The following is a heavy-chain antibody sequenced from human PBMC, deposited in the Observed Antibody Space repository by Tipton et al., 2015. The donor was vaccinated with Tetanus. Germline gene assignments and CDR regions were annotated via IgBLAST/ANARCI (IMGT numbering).Heavy chain of an antibody. Sequence: SLRLSCAASGFTFRGYEVHWARQAPGKGLDWVALISEDGTMFYADSVKGRFAISRANAKNSLYLQMNSLRADDTGVYFCARVHPPGLLGRYPLDYWGQGTLVTVSS. CDR3: ARVHPPGLLGRYPLDY. J-gene: IGHJ4*02. V-gene: IGHV3-30*09. CDR2: ISEDGTM. CDR1: GFTFRGYE. D-gene: IGHD2-21*02.